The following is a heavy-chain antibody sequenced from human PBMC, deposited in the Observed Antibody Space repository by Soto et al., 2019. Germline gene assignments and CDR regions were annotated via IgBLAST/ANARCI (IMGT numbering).Heavy chain of an antibody. J-gene: IGHJ6*02. CDR3: ARLIAAAGTDYYYGMDV. Sequence: QVQLQQWGAGLLKPSETLSLTCAVYGGSFSGYYCSWIRQPPGKGLEWIGEINHSGSTNYNPSLKSRVTISVDTSKNQFSLKLSSVTAADTAVYYCARLIAAAGTDYYYGMDVWGQGTTVTVSS. D-gene: IGHD6-13*01. V-gene: IGHV4-34*01. CDR2: INHSGST. CDR1: GGSFSGYY.